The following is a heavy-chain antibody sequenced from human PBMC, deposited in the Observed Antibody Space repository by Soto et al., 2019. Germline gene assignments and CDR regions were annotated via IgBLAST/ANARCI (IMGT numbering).Heavy chain of an antibody. Sequence: PGESLKISXKGSGYSFTNYWIGWVRQMPGKGLEYMGIIYPGDSDTRYSPSFQGQVTISADKSTSTAYVQWSSLKASDTAMYYCARRATYYHYFDYWGQGTLVTVSS. CDR1: GYSFTNYW. CDR3: ARRATYYHYFDY. J-gene: IGHJ4*02. D-gene: IGHD3-16*01. CDR2: IYPGDSDT. V-gene: IGHV5-51*01.